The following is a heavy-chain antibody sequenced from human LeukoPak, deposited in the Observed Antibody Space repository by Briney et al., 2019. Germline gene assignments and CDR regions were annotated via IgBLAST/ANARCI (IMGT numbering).Heavy chain of an antibody. CDR1: GSSFSNYW. CDR2: IDPSDSYT. V-gene: IGHV5-10-1*01. D-gene: IGHD3-10*01. J-gene: IGHJ4*02. Sequence: GASLKISCKGSGSSFSNYWITWVRPMPGKGLEWMGRIDPSDSYTNYSPSFQGHVTISADKSISTAYLQWSSLKASDTAMYYCARGSGSPDYWGQGTLVTVSS. CDR3: ARGSGSPDY.